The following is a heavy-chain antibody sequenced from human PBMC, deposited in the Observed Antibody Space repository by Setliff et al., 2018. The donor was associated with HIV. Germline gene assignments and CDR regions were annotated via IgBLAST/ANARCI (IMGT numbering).Heavy chain of an antibody. CDR1: GYSFTNHY. Sequence: ASVKVSCKPSGYSFTNHYMHWVRQAPGQGLEWMGVINPTGGSTRNTQKFQGRVAMTTDTSTSTAYMGLRSLRSDDTAVYYCARVVVRGVTFIAEYFQHWGQGTQVTVSS. J-gene: IGHJ1*01. CDR3: ARVVVRGVTFIAEYFQH. CDR2: INPTGGST. D-gene: IGHD3-10*01. V-gene: IGHV1-46*01.